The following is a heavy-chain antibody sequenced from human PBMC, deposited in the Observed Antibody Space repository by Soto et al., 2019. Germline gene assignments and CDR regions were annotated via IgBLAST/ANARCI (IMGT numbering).Heavy chain of an antibody. CDR3: ARDTQTLGPRANDALDI. CDR1: GYPFIAYT. V-gene: IGHV1-3*01. D-gene: IGHD3-3*02. J-gene: IGHJ3*02. CDR2: INAGSGNT. Sequence: XAVKVSCNATGYPFIAYTMNWVRQSPGQSLEWMGWINAGSGNTKYSQNFQGRVSITRDTSASTVYMELTGLTSEDTAVYYCARDTQTLGPRANDALDICGQRTMVTVSS.